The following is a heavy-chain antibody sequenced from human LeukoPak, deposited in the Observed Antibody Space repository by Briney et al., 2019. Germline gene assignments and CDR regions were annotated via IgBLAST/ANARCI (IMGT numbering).Heavy chain of an antibody. V-gene: IGHV3-64D*09. CDR2: INDNGGRT. D-gene: IGHD1-26*01. CDR3: VKDVGGSYAFDY. Sequence: GGSLTLSCSASGFTFNRYATHWVRQAPGKVLEYVSGINDNGGRTHYGDSVKGRFSISRDNSKNTLHLQMSTLRAEDTALYYCVKDVGGSYAFDYWGQGILVTVSS. J-gene: IGHJ4*02. CDR1: GFTFNRYA.